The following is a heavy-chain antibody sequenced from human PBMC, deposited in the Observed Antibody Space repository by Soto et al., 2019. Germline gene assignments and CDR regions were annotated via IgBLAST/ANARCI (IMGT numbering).Heavy chain of an antibody. CDR2: IYHSGST. D-gene: IGHD3-9*01. V-gene: IGHV4-30-2*01. J-gene: IGHJ3*02. Sequence: PSETLSLTCAVSGGSISSGDYSWSWIRQPPGKGLEWIGYIYHSGSTYYNPSLKSRLTISVDRSKNQFSLKLSSVTAADTAVYYCARALILTGYYIHDAFDIWGQGTMVT. CDR3: ARALILTGYYIHDAFDI. CDR1: GGSISSGDYS.